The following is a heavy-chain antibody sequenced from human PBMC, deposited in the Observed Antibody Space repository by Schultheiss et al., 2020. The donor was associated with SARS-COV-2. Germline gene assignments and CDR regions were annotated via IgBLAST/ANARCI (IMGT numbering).Heavy chain of an antibody. CDR3: VKDQYPWELQPGRFYYYYGMDV. D-gene: IGHD1-26*01. Sequence: GESLKISCSASGFTFSSYAMHWVRQAPGKGLEYVSAISSNGGSTYYADSVKGRFTISRDNSKNTLYLQMSSLRAEDTAVYYCVKDQYPWELQPGRFYYYYGMDVRGQGTTVTVSS. CDR2: ISSNGGST. CDR1: GFTFSSYA. J-gene: IGHJ6*02. V-gene: IGHV3-64D*06.